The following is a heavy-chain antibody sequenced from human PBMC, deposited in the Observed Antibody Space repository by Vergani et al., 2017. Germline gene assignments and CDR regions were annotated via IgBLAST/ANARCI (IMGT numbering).Heavy chain of an antibody. J-gene: IGHJ6*02. CDR3: ARNWYVNGMDV. V-gene: IGHV4-61*02. Sequence: QVQLQESGPGLVKPSQTLSLTCTVSGGSINSHNYYWSWIRQPAGKGLEWIGRIHTSGSTNYSPSLKSRVTMSEDTSKNQFSLKLSSVTAADTAVYYCARNWYVNGMDVWGQGTTVTVSS. CDR1: GGSINSHNYY. CDR2: IHTSGST. D-gene: IGHD1-1*01.